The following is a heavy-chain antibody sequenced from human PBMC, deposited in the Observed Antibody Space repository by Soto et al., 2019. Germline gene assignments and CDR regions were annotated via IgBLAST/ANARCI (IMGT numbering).Heavy chain of an antibody. V-gene: IGHV3-33*01. CDR1: GFTFSSYG. J-gene: IGHJ6*02. CDR2: IWYDGSNK. D-gene: IGHD3-10*01. Sequence: GGSLRLSCAASGFTFSSYGMHWVRQAPGKGLEWVAVIWYDGSNKYYADSVKGRFTISRDNSKNTLYLQMNSLRAEDTAVYYCARDQGGYYGSGSYVLVGMDVWGQGTTVTVSS. CDR3: ARDQGGYYGSGSYVLVGMDV.